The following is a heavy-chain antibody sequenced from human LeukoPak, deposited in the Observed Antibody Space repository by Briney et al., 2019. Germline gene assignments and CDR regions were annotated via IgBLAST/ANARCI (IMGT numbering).Heavy chain of an antibody. D-gene: IGHD6-13*01. J-gene: IGHJ4*02. CDR2: IRYDGKNK. V-gene: IGHV3-30*02. CDR1: GLIFSHYG. Sequence: GGSLRLSCAASGLIFSHYGMHWVRQAPGKGLEWVAYIRYDGKNKHYADSVKGRFIISRDNSTNTLYLQMNSLRVEDTAVYYCAKNGLATGTRDFFDYWGQGTLLTVSS. CDR3: AKNGLATGTRDFFDY.